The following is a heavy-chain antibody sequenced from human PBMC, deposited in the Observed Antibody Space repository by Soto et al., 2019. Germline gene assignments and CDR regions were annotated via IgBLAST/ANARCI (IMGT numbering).Heavy chain of an antibody. CDR1: GFIFSDSN. Sequence: EVQLVESGGGLVKPGGSLRLSCVASGFIFSDSNMNWVRQAPGKGLEWVSSISSSSTCIYYADSAKGRFTISRDRAKNPLSRQMNSLRVEDTAVYYCASDLLGGGQGTLVTVSS. J-gene: IGHJ4*02. CDR3: ASDLLG. CDR2: ISSSSTCI. V-gene: IGHV3-21*01. D-gene: IGHD1-26*01.